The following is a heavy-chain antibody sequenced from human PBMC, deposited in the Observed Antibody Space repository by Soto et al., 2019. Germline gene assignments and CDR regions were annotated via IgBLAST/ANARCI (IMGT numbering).Heavy chain of an antibody. V-gene: IGHV4-31*03. CDR3: ATEARSSSWLRFDF. CDR1: GGSISSGGYY. D-gene: IGHD6-13*01. Sequence: SETLSLTCTVSGGSISSGGYYWSWIRQHPGKGLEWIGYIYYSGSTYYNPSLRSRVTISVDTSKNQFSLKLSSVTAADTAVYYCATEARSSSWLRFDFWGQGTLVTVSS. CDR2: IYYSGST. J-gene: IGHJ4*02.